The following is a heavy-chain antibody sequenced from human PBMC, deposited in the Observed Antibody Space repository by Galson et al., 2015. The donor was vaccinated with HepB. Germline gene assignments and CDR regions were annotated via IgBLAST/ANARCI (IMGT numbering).Heavy chain of an antibody. Sequence: SVKVSCTASGVTFSSYAISWVRQAPGQGLEWMGGIIPIFGTANYAQKFQGRVTITADESTSTPYMELNSLRTEDTAVYYCGREGYNPAFGNAFDIWGQGTMVTVSS. V-gene: IGHV1-69*13. CDR1: GVTFSSYA. CDR3: GREGYNPAFGNAFDI. D-gene: IGHD3-10*01. CDR2: IIPIFGTA. J-gene: IGHJ3*02.